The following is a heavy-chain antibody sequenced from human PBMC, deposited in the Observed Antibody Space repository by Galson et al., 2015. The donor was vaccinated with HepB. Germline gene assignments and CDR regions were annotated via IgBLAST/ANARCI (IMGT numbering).Heavy chain of an antibody. Sequence: SLRLSCAASGFTFSSYAMHWFRQAPGKGLEWVCFIRSKAYGMTTEYAASVKGRFTISRDDSKSIAYLQMNSLKTEDTAVYYCTRWTDYWGQGTLVTVSS. V-gene: IGHV3-49*03. J-gene: IGHJ4*02. CDR2: IRSKAYGMTT. CDR1: GFTFSSYA. D-gene: IGHD3/OR15-3a*01. CDR3: TRWTDY.